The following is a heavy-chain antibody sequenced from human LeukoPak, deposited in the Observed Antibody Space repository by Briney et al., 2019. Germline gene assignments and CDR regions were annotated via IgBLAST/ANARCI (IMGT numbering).Heavy chain of an antibody. Sequence: PSETLSLTCTVSGGSITGGGYYWSWIRQHPGKGLEWTGYIYYSDNTYYNPSLKSRVTISADTSKNQFSLKLNSVTAADTAVYYCARARGDSSRLDYWGQGTLVTVSS. CDR2: IYYSDNT. D-gene: IGHD4-17*01. CDR1: GGSITGGGYY. CDR3: ARARGDSSRLDY. V-gene: IGHV4-31*03. J-gene: IGHJ4*02.